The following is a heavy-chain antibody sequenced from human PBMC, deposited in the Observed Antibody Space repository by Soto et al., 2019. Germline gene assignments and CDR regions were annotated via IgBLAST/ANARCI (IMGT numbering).Heavy chain of an antibody. CDR2: INWNGGST. CDR1: GFIFDDYG. V-gene: IGHV3-20*04. J-gene: IGHJ4*02. Sequence: PGGSLRLSCAASGFIFDDYGMSWVRQVPGKGLDWVSGINWNGGSTGYADSVKGRFTISRDNAKNSLYLQMNSLRAEDTALYYCARDLRDGSYYGSGKPEPKYFDYWGQGTLVTVSS. D-gene: IGHD3-10*01. CDR3: ARDLRDGSYYGSGKPEPKYFDY.